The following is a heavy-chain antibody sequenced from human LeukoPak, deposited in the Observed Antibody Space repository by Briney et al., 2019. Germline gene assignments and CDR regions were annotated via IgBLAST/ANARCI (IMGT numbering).Heavy chain of an antibody. CDR3: ARDFSPYCGGDCYFDAFDV. CDR1: GFSFSGYW. Sequence: GGSLRLSCAASGFSFSGYWMTWVRKAPGKGLEWVSNINRDGSVKNYMDSVKGRFTISRDNAKNSLYLQMNSLRAEDAAVYYCARDFSPYCGGDCYFDAFDVWGQGTVVTDSS. D-gene: IGHD2-21*01. CDR2: INRDGSVK. J-gene: IGHJ3*01. V-gene: IGHV3-7*01.